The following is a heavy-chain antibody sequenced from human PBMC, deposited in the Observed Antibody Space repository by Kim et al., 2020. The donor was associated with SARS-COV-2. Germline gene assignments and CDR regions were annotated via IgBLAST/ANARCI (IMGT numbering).Heavy chain of an antibody. J-gene: IGHJ6*02. D-gene: IGHD3-9*01. CDR1: GYTFTSYD. Sequence: ASVKVSCKASGYTFTSYDINWVRQATGQGLEWMGWMNPNSGNTGYAQKFQGRVTMTRNISISTAYMELSSLRSEDTAVYYCARDIRYFDLLLYSGRYYYYGMDVWGQGTTVTVSS. CDR2: MNPNSGNT. CDR3: ARDIRYFDLLLYSGRYYYYGMDV. V-gene: IGHV1-8*01.